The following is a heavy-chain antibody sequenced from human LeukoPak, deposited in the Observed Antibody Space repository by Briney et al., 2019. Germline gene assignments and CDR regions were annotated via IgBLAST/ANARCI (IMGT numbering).Heavy chain of an antibody. J-gene: IGHJ4*02. Sequence: GGSLRLSCAASGFTFSIYAMSCVRPAPGKGLEWVSAISGSGDSTYYADSVKGRFTISRDNSKNTLYLQMNSLRAEDTAVYYCAKDFGFVVTGTVDYWGQGTLVTVSS. CDR2: ISGSGDST. CDR3: AKDFGFVVTGTVDY. V-gene: IGHV3-23*01. CDR1: GFTFSIYA. D-gene: IGHD2-15*01.